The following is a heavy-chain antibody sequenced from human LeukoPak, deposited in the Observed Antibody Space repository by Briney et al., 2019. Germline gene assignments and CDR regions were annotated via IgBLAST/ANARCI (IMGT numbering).Heavy chain of an antibody. V-gene: IGHV3-30-3*01. D-gene: IGHD6-19*01. J-gene: IGHJ6*02. CDR3: ANQNLEQWLRREGPMDV. CDR1: GFTFSSYA. Sequence: PGGSLRLSCAASGFTFSSYAMHWVRQAPGKGLEWVAVISYDGSNKYYADSVKGRFTISRDNSKNTLYLQMNSLRAEDTAVYYCANQNLEQWLRREGPMDVWGQGTTVTVSS. CDR2: ISYDGSNK.